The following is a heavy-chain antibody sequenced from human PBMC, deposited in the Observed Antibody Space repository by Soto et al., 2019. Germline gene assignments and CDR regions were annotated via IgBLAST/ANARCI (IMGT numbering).Heavy chain of an antibody. D-gene: IGHD3-16*01. CDR3: GGGGGGSWGEMATIYGMDV. Sequence: QVQLVESGGGVVQPGRSLRLSCAASGFTFSSYAMHWVRQAPGKGLEWVAVISYDGSNKYYADSVKGRFTISRDNSKNTLYLEMNSVGAEDTAVCWWGGGGGGSWGEMATIYGMDVWGQGTTVTVSS. J-gene: IGHJ6*02. CDR2: ISYDGSNK. CDR1: GFTFSSYA. V-gene: IGHV3-30-3*01.